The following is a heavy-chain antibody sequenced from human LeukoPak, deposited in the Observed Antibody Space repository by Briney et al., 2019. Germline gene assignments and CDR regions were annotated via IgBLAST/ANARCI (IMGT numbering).Heavy chain of an antibody. V-gene: IGHV4-34*01. D-gene: IGHD6-19*01. Sequence: SETLSLTCAVYGGSFSGYYWSWIRQPPGKGLEWIGEINHTGTTNYKSSLKSRVTISLDTSRNQFSLKLTSVTAADTALYYCARRGSGWNSWGQGTLVTVSS. J-gene: IGHJ5*02. CDR2: INHTGTT. CDR3: ARRGSGWNS. CDR1: GGSFSGYY.